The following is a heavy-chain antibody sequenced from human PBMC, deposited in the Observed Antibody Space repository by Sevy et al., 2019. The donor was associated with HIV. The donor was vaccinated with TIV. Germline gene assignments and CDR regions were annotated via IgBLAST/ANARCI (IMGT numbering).Heavy chain of an antibody. J-gene: IGHJ4*02. CDR1: GFTFSSYG. Sequence: GGSLRLSCAASGFTFSSYGMHWVRQAPGKGLEWVAVISYDGSNKYYADSVKGRFTISRDNSKNTLYLQMNSMRAEDTAVYYCAKDPALYESGGYFDYWGQGTLVTVSS. D-gene: IGHD3-22*01. CDR3: AKDPALYESGGYFDY. CDR2: ISYDGSNK. V-gene: IGHV3-30*18.